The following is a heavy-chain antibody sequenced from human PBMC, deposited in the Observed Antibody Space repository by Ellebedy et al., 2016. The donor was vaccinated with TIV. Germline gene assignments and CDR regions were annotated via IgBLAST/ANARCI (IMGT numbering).Heavy chain of an antibody. CDR3: ARAVDFGMDV. CDR1: GFTFSSYA. V-gene: IGHV3-30-3*01. CDR2: ISYDGSNK. Sequence: PGGSLRLSCAASGFTFSSYAMHWVRQAPGKGLEWVAVISYDGSNKYYADSVKGRFTISRDNSKNTLYLQMNSLRAEDTAVYYCARAVDFGMDVWGQGTTVTVSS. D-gene: IGHD5-12*01. J-gene: IGHJ6*02.